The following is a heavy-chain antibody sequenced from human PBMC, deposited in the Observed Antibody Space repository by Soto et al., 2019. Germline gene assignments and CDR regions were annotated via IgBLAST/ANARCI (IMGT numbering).Heavy chain of an antibody. CDR1: GYTFTSYY. J-gene: IGHJ4*02. Sequence: ASVKVSCKASGYTFTSYYMHWVRQAPGQGLEWMGWISAYNGNTNYAQKLQGRVTMTTDTSTSTAYMELRSLRSDDTAVYYCARGLIVVVVAATTYFDYWGQGTLVTVSS. CDR3: ARGLIVVVVAATTYFDY. V-gene: IGHV1-18*04. D-gene: IGHD2-15*01. CDR2: ISAYNGNT.